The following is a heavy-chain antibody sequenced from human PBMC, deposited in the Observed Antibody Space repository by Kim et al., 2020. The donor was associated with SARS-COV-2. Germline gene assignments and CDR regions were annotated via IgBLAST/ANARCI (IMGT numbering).Heavy chain of an antibody. CDR3: ARGNGAFIY. Sequence: GGSLRLSCAASRFTFSSYWMSWVRQAPGKGLEWVANIKQDGSEKYYVDSVKGRFTISRDNAKNSLYLQMDSLRAEDTAVYYCARGNGAFIYWGQGTLVTVSS. CDR2: IKQDGSEK. CDR1: RFTFSSYW. V-gene: IGHV3-7*03. J-gene: IGHJ4*02. D-gene: IGHD1-1*01.